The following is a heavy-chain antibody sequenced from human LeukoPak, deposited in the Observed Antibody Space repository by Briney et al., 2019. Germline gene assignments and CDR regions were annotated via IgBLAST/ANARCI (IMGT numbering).Heavy chain of an antibody. CDR1: GLTFSSYA. Sequence: GGSLRLSCAASGLTFSSYAMHWVRQAPGKGLEWVAVISYDGSNKYYADSVKGRFTISRDNSKNTLYLQMNSLRAEDTAVYYCASPYDILTRKAFDIWGQGTMVTVSS. J-gene: IGHJ3*02. CDR3: ASPYDILTRKAFDI. CDR2: ISYDGSNK. V-gene: IGHV3-30-3*02. D-gene: IGHD3-9*01.